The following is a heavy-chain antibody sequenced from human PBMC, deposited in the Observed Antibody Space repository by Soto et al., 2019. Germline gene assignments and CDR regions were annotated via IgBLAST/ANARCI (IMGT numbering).Heavy chain of an antibody. D-gene: IGHD3-10*01. V-gene: IGHV1-2*02. J-gene: IGHJ4*02. CDR1: GYTFTGYY. CDR3: ARDPPLLWFGEPFDY. Sequence: ASVKVSCKASGYTFTGYYMHWVRQAPGQGLEWMGWINPNSGGTNYAQKFQGRVTMTRDTSISTAYMELSRLRSDDMAVYYCARDPPLLWFGEPFDYWGQGTLVTVSS. CDR2: INPNSGGT.